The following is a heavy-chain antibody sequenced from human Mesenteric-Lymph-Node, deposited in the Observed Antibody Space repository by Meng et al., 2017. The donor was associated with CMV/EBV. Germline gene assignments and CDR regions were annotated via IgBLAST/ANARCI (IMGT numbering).Heavy chain of an antibody. CDR2: INHSGST. J-gene: IGHJ4*02. CDR1: GGSFSGYY. V-gene: IGHV4-34*01. D-gene: IGHD3-9*01. CDR3: ARGSSYDILTGYFDY. Sequence: QVQFYQWCAGLLTLSEALSFTGAVYGGSFSGYYWNWIRQSPEKGLEWIGEINHSGSTTYNPSFTSRIIISVDTSTNQISLNMSSVTAADTAVYYCARGSSYDILTGYFDYWGQGALVTVSS.